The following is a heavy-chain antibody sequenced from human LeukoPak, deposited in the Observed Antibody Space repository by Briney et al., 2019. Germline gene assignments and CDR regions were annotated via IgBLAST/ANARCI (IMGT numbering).Heavy chain of an antibody. V-gene: IGHV1-24*01. CDR3: ATVAYCGGDCYPFDY. J-gene: IGHJ4*02. CDR1: GYTLTELS. D-gene: IGHD2-21*02. Sequence: ASVKVSCKVSGYTLTELSMHWVRQAPGKGLEWMGGFDPEDGETIYAQKFQGRVTMTEDTSTDTAYMELSSLRSEDTAVYYCATVAYCGGDCYPFDYRGQGTLVTVSS. CDR2: FDPEDGET.